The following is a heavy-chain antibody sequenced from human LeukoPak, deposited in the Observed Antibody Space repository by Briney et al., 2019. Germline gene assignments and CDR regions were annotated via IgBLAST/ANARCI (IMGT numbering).Heavy chain of an antibody. Sequence: IPGGSLRLSCAASGFTFSSYSMNWVRQAPGKGLEWVSSISSSSSYIYYADSVKGRFTISRDNAKNSLYLQMNSLRAEGTAVYYCARDYSIDDFWSGYSAEYFQHWGQGTLVTVAS. V-gene: IGHV3-21*01. J-gene: IGHJ1*01. CDR2: ISSSSSYI. D-gene: IGHD3-3*01. CDR1: GFTFSSYS. CDR3: ARDYSIDDFWSGYSAEYFQH.